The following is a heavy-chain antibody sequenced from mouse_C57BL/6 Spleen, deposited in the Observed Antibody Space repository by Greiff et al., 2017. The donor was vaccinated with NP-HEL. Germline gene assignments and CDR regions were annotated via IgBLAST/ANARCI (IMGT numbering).Heavy chain of an antibody. V-gene: IGHV14-4*01. CDR2: IDPENGDT. J-gene: IGHJ3*01. CDR1: GFNIKDDY. D-gene: IGHD4-1*01. Sequence: VQLQQSGAELVRPGASVKLSCTASGFNIKDDYMHWVKQRPEQGLEWIGWIDPENGDTEYASKFQGKATITADTSSNTAYLQLSSLTSEDTAVYNCTTFRVTGFAYWGQGTLVTVSA. CDR3: TTFRVTGFAY.